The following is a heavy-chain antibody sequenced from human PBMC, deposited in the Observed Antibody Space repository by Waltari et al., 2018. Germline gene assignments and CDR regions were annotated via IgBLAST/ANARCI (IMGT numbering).Heavy chain of an antibody. CDR3: ARDRSSSSWTWGAFDY. CDR2: IRSKAYGGTT. CDR1: GFTFGDYA. D-gene: IGHD6-13*01. Sequence: EVQLVESGGGLVQPGRSLRLSCTASGFTFGDYAMSWFRQAPGKGLEWVGFIRSKAYGGTTEYASAVKGRFTISRDDSKSSAYLQMNSLKTEDTAVYYCARDRSSSSWTWGAFDYWGQGTLVTVSS. V-gene: IGHV3-49*03. J-gene: IGHJ4*02.